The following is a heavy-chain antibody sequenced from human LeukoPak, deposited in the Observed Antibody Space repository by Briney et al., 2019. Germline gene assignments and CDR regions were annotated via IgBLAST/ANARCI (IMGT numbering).Heavy chain of an antibody. J-gene: IGHJ6*03. Sequence: ASVKVSCKASGYTFTGYYMHWVRQAPGQGLEWMGWINPNSGGTNYAQKFQGRVTMTRDTSISTAYMELSRLRSDDTAVYYCARVSVSSSAYYYYYMDVWGKGTTVTVSS. CDR2: INPNSGGT. V-gene: IGHV1-2*02. CDR3: ARVSVSSSAYYYYYMDV. D-gene: IGHD6-6*01. CDR1: GYTFTGYY.